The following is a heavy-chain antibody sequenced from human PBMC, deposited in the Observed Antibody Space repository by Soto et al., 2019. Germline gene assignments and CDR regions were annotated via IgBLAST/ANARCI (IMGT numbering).Heavy chain of an antibody. V-gene: IGHV4-59*01. CDR1: GGSISSYY. CDR2: IYYSGST. Sequence: QVQLQESGPGLVKPSETLSLTCTVSGGSISSYYWSWIRQPPGKGLEWIGYIYYSGSTNYNPSLKRRVTISVDTSKNQFSLKLSSVTAADTAVYYCARSTETGTTTRQDKYYYYYYGMDVWGQGTTVTVSS. CDR3: ARSTETGTTTRQDKYYYYYYGMDV. J-gene: IGHJ6*02. D-gene: IGHD1-1*01.